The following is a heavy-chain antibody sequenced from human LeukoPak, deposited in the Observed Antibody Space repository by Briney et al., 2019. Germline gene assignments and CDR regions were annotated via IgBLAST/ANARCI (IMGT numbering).Heavy chain of an antibody. Sequence: GASVRVSCTASGGTFSKYTISWVRQRPGQGLEWMGWISAYNGNTNYAQKLQGRVTMTTDTSTSTAYMELRSLRSDDTAVYYCARDLGSSTYPYYFDYWGQGTLVTVSS. V-gene: IGHV1-18*01. D-gene: IGHD2-2*01. CDR1: GGTFSKYT. J-gene: IGHJ4*02. CDR2: ISAYNGNT. CDR3: ARDLGSSTYPYYFDY.